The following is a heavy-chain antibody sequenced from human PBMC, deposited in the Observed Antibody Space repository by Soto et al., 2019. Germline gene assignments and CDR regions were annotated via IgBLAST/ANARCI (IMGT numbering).Heavy chain of an antibody. CDR3: ARDARGDDFWSGYYRSYYYDGMDV. J-gene: IGHJ6*01. D-gene: IGHD3-3*01. Sequence: EVQLVESGGGLVQPGGSLRLSCAASGFTFSSYEMNWVRQAPGKGLEWVSYISSSGSTIYYADSVKGRFTISRDNAKNSLYLQMNSLRAEDTAVYYCARDARGDDFWSGYYRSYYYDGMDVW. CDR2: ISSSGSTI. V-gene: IGHV3-48*03. CDR1: GFTFSSYE.